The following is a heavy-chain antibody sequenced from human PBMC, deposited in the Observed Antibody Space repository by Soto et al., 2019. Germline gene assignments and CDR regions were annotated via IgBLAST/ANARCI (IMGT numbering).Heavy chain of an antibody. V-gene: IGHV4-39*01. Sequence: SETLSLTCTVSGGSISSSSYYWGWIRQPPGKGLEWIGSIYYSGSTYYNPSLKSRVTISVDTSKNQFSLKLSSVTAADTAVYYCARTYGDGGLGWFDPWGQGTLVTVSS. CDR2: IYYSGST. CDR3: ARTYGDGGLGWFDP. J-gene: IGHJ5*02. CDR1: GGSISSSSYY. D-gene: IGHD4-17*01.